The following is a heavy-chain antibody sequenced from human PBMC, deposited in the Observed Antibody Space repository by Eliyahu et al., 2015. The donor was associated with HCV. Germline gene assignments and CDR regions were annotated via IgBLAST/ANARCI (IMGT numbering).Heavy chain of an antibody. J-gene: IGHJ4*02. Sequence: QLQLQESGSGLVKPSQTLSLTCAVSGXXISSGGYSWSWIRQPPRKGLEWIGYIYHSGGTYYNPSLKSRVTISVDRXKNQFSLKLSSVTAADTAVYYCARYKDVAGSFDYWGQGTLVTVSS. CDR1: GXXISSGGYS. CDR3: ARYKDVAGSFDY. V-gene: IGHV4-30-2*01. D-gene: IGHD6-19*01. CDR2: IYHSGGT.